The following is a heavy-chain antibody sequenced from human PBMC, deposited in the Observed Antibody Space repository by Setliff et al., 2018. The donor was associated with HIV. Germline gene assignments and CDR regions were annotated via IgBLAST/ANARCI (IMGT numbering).Heavy chain of an antibody. CDR1: GGSISSGGYY. D-gene: IGHD3-10*01. CDR2: IYYTGST. CDR3: ARERRGDLSLGESYAFDI. V-gene: IGHV4-31*03. Sequence: SETLSLTCTVSGGSISSGGYYWSWIRKHPGKGLEWIGYIYYTGSTYYNPSLKSRLTISVDTSKNQFSLRLSSVTAADTVVYYCARERRGDLSLGESYAFDIWGQGTMVTVSS. J-gene: IGHJ3*02.